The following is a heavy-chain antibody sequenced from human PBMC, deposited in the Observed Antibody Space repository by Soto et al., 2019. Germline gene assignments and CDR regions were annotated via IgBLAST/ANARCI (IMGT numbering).Heavy chain of an antibody. V-gene: IGHV3-33*01. CDR2: IWYDGSNK. D-gene: IGHD3-3*01. Sequence: GGSLRLSCAASGFTFSSYGMHWVRQAPGKGLEWVAVIWYDGSNKYYADSVKGRFTISRDNSKNTLYLQMNSLRAEDTAVYYCARGGLRFLEWLHPMDVWGQGTTVTVSS. J-gene: IGHJ6*02. CDR3: ARGGLRFLEWLHPMDV. CDR1: GFTFSSYG.